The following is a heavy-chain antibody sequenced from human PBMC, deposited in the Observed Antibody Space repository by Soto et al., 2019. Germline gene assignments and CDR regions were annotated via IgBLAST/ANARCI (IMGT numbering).Heavy chain of an antibody. CDR1: GFTFSNAW. D-gene: IGHD5-12*01. Sequence: EVQLVESGGGLVKPGGSLRLSCAASGFTFSNAWMTWVRQAPGKGLEWVGRIKSKTDGGAIDYAAPVKGRFTVSRDDSETTPYLQMNSLKTEDTAVYYCTTDSGYRRVSLYFDYWGQGTQVTVSS. J-gene: IGHJ4*02. CDR2: IKSKTDGGAI. CDR3: TTDSGYRRVSLYFDY. V-gene: IGHV3-15*01.